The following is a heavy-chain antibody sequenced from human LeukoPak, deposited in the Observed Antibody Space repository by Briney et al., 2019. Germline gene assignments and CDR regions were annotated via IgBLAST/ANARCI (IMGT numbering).Heavy chain of an antibody. V-gene: IGHV3-30*04. D-gene: IGHD3-22*01. J-gene: IGHJ3*02. CDR3: ARVKDLGDSSGYWNAFDI. Sequence: GGSLRLSCAASGFIFSSYAMHWVRQAPGKGLEWVAVISYDGSNKYYADSVKGRFTISRDNAKNSLYLQMNSLRAEDTAVYYCARVKDLGDSSGYWNAFDIWGQGTMVTVSS. CDR2: ISYDGSNK. CDR1: GFIFSSYA.